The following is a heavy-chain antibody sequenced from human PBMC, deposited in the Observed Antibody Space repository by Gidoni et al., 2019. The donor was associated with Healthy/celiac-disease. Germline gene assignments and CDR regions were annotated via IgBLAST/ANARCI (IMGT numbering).Heavy chain of an antibody. Sequence: EVQLVESGGGLVQPGGSLRLSCAASGFTFSSYWMSWVRQAPGKGLEWVANIKQDGSEKYYVDSVKGRFTISRDNAKNSLYLQMNSLRAEDTAVYYCARAMSGYCSSTSCYPPYYYYYMDVWGKGTTVTVSS. D-gene: IGHD2-2*01. J-gene: IGHJ6*03. V-gene: IGHV3-7*01. CDR2: IKQDGSEK. CDR1: GFTFSSYW. CDR3: ARAMSGYCSSTSCYPPYYYYYMDV.